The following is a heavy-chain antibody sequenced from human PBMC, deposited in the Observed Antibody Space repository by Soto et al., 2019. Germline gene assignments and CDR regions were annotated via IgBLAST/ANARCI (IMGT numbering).Heavy chain of an antibody. CDR3: ARLIGYYDSSGSDY. J-gene: IGHJ4*02. Sequence: VASLKVSCKASGYTFTGYYMHWVRQAPGQGLEWMGWMNPNSGNTSYAQKFQGRVTITRDTSASTAYMELSSLRSEDTAVYYCARLIGYYDSSGSDYWGQGTLVTVSS. V-gene: IGHV1-2*02. CDR2: MNPNSGNT. CDR1: GYTFTGYY. D-gene: IGHD3-22*01.